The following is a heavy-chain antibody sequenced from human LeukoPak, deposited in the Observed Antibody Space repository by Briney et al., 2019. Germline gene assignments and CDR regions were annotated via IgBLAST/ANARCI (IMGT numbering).Heavy chain of an antibody. J-gene: IGHJ4*02. V-gene: IGHV3-48*04. D-gene: IGHD3-3*01. CDR2: ISSSGSTI. Sequence: GGSLRLSCAASGFTFSSYAMSWVRQAPGKGLEWVSYISSSGSTIYYADSVKGRFTISRDNAKNSLYLQMNSLRVEDTAVYYCARAGLRFLEWLLGDYWGQGTLVTVSS. CDR3: ARAGLRFLEWLLGDY. CDR1: GFTFSSYA.